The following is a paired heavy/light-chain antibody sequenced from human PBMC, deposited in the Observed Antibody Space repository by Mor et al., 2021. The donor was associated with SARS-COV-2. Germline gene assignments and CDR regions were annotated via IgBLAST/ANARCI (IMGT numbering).Light chain of an antibody. CDR1: SNDVGAYNL. V-gene: IGLV2-23*02. Sequence: QSALTQPASVSGSPGQSITISCTGSSNDVGAYNLVSWYQQHPGKAPKLLIYEVTHRPSGVSDRFSGSKSGNTASLTVSGLQAEDEADYYCCSYAGSTTVYAFGSGTKVTV. J-gene: IGLJ1*01. CDR3: CSYAGSTTVYA. CDR2: EVT.
Heavy chain of an antibody. CDR2: IKGRADGGT. V-gene: IGHV3-15*01. CDR3: ATLGTKNQFTN. Sequence: EVQLVESGGDLVKPGGSLRLSCAASGFSFSGVWMNWIRQAPGKGLEWVGRIKGRADGGTDYAAPVQGRFTISRDESKDTLYLQMKSLKTEDTALYYCATLGTKNQFTNWGQGTLVTVSS. D-gene: IGHD2-2*01. J-gene: IGHJ4*02. CDR1: GFSFSGVW.